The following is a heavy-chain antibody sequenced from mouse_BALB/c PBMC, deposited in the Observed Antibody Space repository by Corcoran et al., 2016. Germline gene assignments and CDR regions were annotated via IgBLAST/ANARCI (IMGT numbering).Heavy chain of an antibody. CDR3: AWWGAGYLFPFAY. D-gene: IGHD2-2*01. V-gene: IGHV1S34*01. CDR2: ISCDNGAI. CDR1: GYSFTGYY. Sequence: LVKTGASVKISCKASGYSFTGYYMHWVKQSQGKSLEWIGYISCDNGAITYNQKFKGKATFTVDTSSSTAYMQFNSLTTEDSAVYSGAWWGAGYLFPFAYWGQGTLVTVSA. J-gene: IGHJ3*01.